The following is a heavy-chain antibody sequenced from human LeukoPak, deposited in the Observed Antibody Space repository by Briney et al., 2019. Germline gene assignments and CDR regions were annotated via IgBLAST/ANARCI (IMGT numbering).Heavy chain of an antibody. CDR1: GFTFSSYA. J-gene: IGHJ4*02. CDR3: AKDDGSGWYQIDY. D-gene: IGHD6-19*01. CDR2: IRGSGGGS. V-gene: IGHV3-23*01. Sequence: GGSLRLSCAASGFTFSSYAMNWVRQAPWKGLEWVSVIRGSGGGSYYGDSVKGRFTISRGNSKNTLYLQMNSLRAEDTAVYYCAKDDGSGWYQIDYWGLGTLVTVSS.